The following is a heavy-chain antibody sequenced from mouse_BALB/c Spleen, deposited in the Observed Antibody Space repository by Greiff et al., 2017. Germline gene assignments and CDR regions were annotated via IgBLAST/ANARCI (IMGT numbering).Heavy chain of an antibody. Sequence: QVQLQQSGPELVRPGASVKMSCKASGYTFTSYWMHWVNQRPGQGLEWIGMIDPSNSETRLNQKFKDKATLNVDKSSNTAYMQLSSLTSEDSAVYYCAIDSSGYYYYAMDYWGQGTSVTVSA. CDR1: GYTFTSYW. CDR2: IDPSNSET. V-gene: IGHV1-74*01. CDR3: AIDSSGYYYYAMDY. D-gene: IGHD3-2*01. J-gene: IGHJ4*01.